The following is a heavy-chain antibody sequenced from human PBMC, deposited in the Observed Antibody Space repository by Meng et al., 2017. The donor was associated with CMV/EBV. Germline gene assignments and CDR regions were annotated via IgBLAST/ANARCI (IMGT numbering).Heavy chain of an antibody. J-gene: IGHJ4*02. CDR2: ISGSGGST. Sequence: GESLKISCAASGFTFSSYAMSWVRQAPGKGLEWVSAISGSGGSTYYADSVKGRFTISRDNSKNTLYLQMNSLRAEDTAVYYCAKAESRYVDTGMDYWGQGTLVTVSS. CDR3: AKAESRYVDTGMDY. CDR1: GFTFSSYA. V-gene: IGHV3-23*01. D-gene: IGHD5-18*01.